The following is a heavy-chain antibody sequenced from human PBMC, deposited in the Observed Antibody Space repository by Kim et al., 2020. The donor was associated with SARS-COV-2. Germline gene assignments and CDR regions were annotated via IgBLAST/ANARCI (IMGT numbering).Heavy chain of an antibody. Sequence: RVTISVDTSKNQFSLKLSSVTAADTAVYYCARAPHRPGYCSGGSCWGFDYWGQGTLVTVSS. D-gene: IGHD2-15*01. V-gene: IGHV4-30-2*05. J-gene: IGHJ4*02. CDR3: ARAPHRPGYCSGGSCWGFDY.